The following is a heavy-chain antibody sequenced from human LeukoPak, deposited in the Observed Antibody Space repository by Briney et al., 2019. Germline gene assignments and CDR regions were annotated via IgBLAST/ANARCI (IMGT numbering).Heavy chain of an antibody. Sequence: SETLSLTCTVSGGSISSYYWSWIRQPPGKGLEWIGYINYSGSTNYNPSLKSRVTISVDTSKKQFSLKLSSVAGAAPVFLYWATRLEVAHGACGIWGKGKMVTVSS. J-gene: IGHJ3*02. D-gene: IGHD5-24*01. V-gene: IGHV4-59*01. CDR3: ATRLEVAHGACGI. CDR2: INYSGST. CDR1: GGSISSYY.